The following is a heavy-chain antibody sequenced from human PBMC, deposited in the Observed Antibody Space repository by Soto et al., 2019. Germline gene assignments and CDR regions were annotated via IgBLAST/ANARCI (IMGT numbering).Heavy chain of an antibody. CDR2: INHSGST. Sequence: SATLSLTCAVYGGSFSGYYWSWIRQPPGKGLEWIGEINHSGSTNYNPSLKSRVTISVDTSKNQFSLKLSSVTAADTVVYYCARGPRVVTMVRGSPFDPWGQGTLVTVSS. J-gene: IGHJ5*02. CDR1: GGSFSGYY. V-gene: IGHV4-34*01. D-gene: IGHD3-10*01. CDR3: ARGPRVVTMVRGSPFDP.